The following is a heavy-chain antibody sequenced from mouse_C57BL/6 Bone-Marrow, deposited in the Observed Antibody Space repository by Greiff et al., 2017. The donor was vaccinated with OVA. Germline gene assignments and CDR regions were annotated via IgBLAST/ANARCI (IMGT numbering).Heavy chain of an antibody. Sequence: VQLQQSGPELVKPGASVKISCKASGYSFTGYYMNWVKQSPDKSLEWIGEINPSTGGTTYNQKFKAKATLTVDKSSSTAYMQLKSLTSEDSAVYYCAPYRFAYWGQGTLVTVSA. CDR2: INPSTGGT. D-gene: IGHD2-10*01. J-gene: IGHJ3*01. CDR3: APYRFAY. CDR1: GYSFTGYY. V-gene: IGHV1-42*01.